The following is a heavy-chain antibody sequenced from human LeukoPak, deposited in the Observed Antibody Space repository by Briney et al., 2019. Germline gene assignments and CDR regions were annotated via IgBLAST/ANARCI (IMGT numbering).Heavy chain of an antibody. CDR1: GFTFSTAA. J-gene: IGHJ4*02. Sequence: PGGSLRLSSAAPGFTFSTAAISSGRQAPGKGLQWVSAIGGSGYSTYYADSVRGRFTISRDNSKNTLYLQMHSLRAEDSAVYYCAKILVMTYVNYWGQGTLVTVSS. V-gene: IGHV3-23*01. CDR3: AKILVMTYVNY. CDR2: IGGSGYST. D-gene: IGHD2-21*01.